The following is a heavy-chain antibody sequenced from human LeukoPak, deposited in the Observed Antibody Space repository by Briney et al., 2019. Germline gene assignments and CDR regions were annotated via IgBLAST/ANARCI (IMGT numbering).Heavy chain of an antibody. Sequence: SETLSLTCTVSGGSIRSYFWSWIRQPPGKGLEWIGYVYYSRSTNYNPSLKSRVTISVDTSKKQFSLKLSSVTAADTAVYYCARRPDGTCHFDYWGQGTLVTVS. CDR2: VYYSRST. J-gene: IGHJ4*02. V-gene: IGHV4-59*08. CDR3: ARRPDGTCHFDY. CDR1: GGSIRSYF.